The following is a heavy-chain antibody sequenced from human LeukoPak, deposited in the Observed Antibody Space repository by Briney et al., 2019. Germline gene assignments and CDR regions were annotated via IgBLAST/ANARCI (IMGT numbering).Heavy chain of an antibody. CDR2: ISGSGGST. V-gene: IGHV3-23*01. CDR1: GFTFSSYA. CDR3: AKGPSTMIVVVISYFDY. D-gene: IGHD3-22*01. J-gene: IGHJ4*02. Sequence: GGSLRLSCAASGFTFSSYAMSWVRQAPGKGLEWVSAISGSGGSTYYADSVKGRFTISRDNSKNTLYLQMNRLRAEDTAVYYCAKGPSTMIVVVISYFDYWGQGTLVTVSS.